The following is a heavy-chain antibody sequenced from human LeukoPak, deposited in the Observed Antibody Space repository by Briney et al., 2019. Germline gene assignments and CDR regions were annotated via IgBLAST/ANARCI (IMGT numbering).Heavy chain of an antibody. CDR1: GGTFSSYA. V-gene: IGHV1-3*03. CDR2: INAGNGNT. D-gene: IGHD3-10*01. CDR3: ARDGISLWFGESFWGNWFDP. Sequence: ASVKVSCKASGGTFSSYAISWVRQAPGQGLEWMGWINAGNGNTKYSQEFQGRVTITRDTSASTAYMELSSLRSEDMAVYYCARDGISLWFGESFWGNWFDPWGQGTLVTVSS. J-gene: IGHJ5*02.